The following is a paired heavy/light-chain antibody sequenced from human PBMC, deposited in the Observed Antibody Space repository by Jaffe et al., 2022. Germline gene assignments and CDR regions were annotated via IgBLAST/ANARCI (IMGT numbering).Light chain of an antibody. J-gene: IGKJ4*01. CDR1: QGISSW. CDR3: QQANSFLALT. V-gene: IGKV1-12*01. CDR2: AAS. Sequence: DIQMTQSPSSVSASVGDRVTITCRASQGISSWLAWYQQKPGKAPKLLIYAASSLQSGVPSRFSGSGSGTDFTLTISSLQPEDFATYYCQQANSFLALTFGGGTKVEIK.
Heavy chain of an antibody. CDR1: GFTFSSYA. D-gene: IGHD3-16*02. V-gene: IGHV3-23*01. Sequence: EVQLLESGGGLVQPGGSLRLSCAASGFTFSSYAMSWVRQAPGKGLEWVSAISGSGGSTYYADSVKGRFTISRDNSKNTLYLQMNSLRAEDTAVYYCAKDRMYYDYIWGSYRPYYFDYWGQGTLVTVSS. CDR3: AKDRMYYDYIWGSYRPYYFDY. CDR2: ISGSGGST. J-gene: IGHJ4*02.